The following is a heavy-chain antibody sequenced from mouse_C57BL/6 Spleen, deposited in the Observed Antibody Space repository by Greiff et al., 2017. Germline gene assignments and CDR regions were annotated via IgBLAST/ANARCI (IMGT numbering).Heavy chain of an antibody. CDR2: FHPYNDDT. Sequence: QVQLKESGAELVKPGASVKMSCKASGYTFTTYPIEWMKQNHGKSLEWIGNFHPYNDDTKYNEKFKGKATLTVEKSSSTVYLELSRLTSDDSAVYYCARQYYGSSYWYFDVWGTGTTVTVSS. D-gene: IGHD1-1*01. CDR1: GYTFTTYP. V-gene: IGHV1-47*01. CDR3: ARQYYGSSYWYFDV. J-gene: IGHJ1*03.